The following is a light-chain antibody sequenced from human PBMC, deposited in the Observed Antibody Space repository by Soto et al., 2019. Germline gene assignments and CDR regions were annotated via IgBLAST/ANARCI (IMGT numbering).Light chain of an antibody. Sequence: QSVLTQTPSASGTPGQRVAISCSGSSSNIGSDTVNWYQHLPGTAPKLLIHTSNQRPSGVPDRFSGSRSGTSASLAISGLQSADEADYYCAAWDDSPNGVVFGGGTKVTVL. V-gene: IGLV1-44*01. CDR1: SSNIGSDT. CDR2: TSN. J-gene: IGLJ2*01. CDR3: AAWDDSPNGVV.